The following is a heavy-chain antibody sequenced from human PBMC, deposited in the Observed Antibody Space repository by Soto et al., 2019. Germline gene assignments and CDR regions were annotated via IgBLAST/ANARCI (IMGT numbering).Heavy chain of an antibody. CDR2: IYSGGST. D-gene: IGHD2-15*01. Sequence: EVQLVESGGGLIQPGGSLRLSCAASGFTVSSNYMSWVRQAPGKGLEWVSVIYSGGSTYYADSVKGRFTISRDNSKNTLYLQMNSLRAEDTAVYYCARDISCSGGSCYSAYWGQGTLVTVSS. CDR1: GFTVSSNY. V-gene: IGHV3-53*01. J-gene: IGHJ4*02. CDR3: ARDISCSGGSCYSAY.